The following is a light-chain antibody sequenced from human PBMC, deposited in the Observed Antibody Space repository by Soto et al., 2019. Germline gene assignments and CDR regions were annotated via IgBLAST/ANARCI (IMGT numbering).Light chain of an antibody. CDR2: VNS. CDR1: SSNIGAGYG. V-gene: IGLV1-40*01. Sequence: QPVLTQPPSVSGAPGQRVTISCTGSSSNIGAGYGVHWYQQLPGTAPKLLIYVNSNRPSGVPDRFSGSKSGTSASLAITGLRAEDVADYYCQSYDSSLSGWVFGGGTKLTVL. J-gene: IGLJ3*02. CDR3: QSYDSSLSGWV.